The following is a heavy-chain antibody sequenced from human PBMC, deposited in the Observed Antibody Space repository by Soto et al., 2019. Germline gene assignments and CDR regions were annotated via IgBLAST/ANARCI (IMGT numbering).Heavy chain of an antibody. J-gene: IGHJ4*02. CDR3: AKDAESYGDYYDFDY. CDR1: GFTFSSYG. V-gene: IGHV3-30*18. CDR2: ISYDGSNK. Sequence: QVQLVESGGGVVQPGRSLRLSCAASGFTFSSYGMHWVRQAPGKGLEWVAVISYDGSNKYYADSVKGRFTISRDNSKNTLYLQMTSLRAEDTAVYYCAKDAESYGDYYDFDYWGQGTLVTVSS. D-gene: IGHD4-17*01.